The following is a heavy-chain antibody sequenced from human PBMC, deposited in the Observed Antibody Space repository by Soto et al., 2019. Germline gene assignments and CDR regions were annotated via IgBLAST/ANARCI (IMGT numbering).Heavy chain of an antibody. CDR3: AHRVLRTVFGLVTTTAIYFDF. Sequence: QITLKESGPTVVKPTETLTLTSTFSGFSLTTSGVGVGWVRQSPGKAPEWLALIYWDDDKRYSTSLNSRLIITKDTSKNHVVLTMANVDPADTATYYCAHRVLRTVFGLVTTTAIYFDFWGPGTPVVVSS. CDR1: GFSLTTSGVG. CDR2: IYWDDDK. V-gene: IGHV2-5*02. D-gene: IGHD3-3*01. J-gene: IGHJ4*02.